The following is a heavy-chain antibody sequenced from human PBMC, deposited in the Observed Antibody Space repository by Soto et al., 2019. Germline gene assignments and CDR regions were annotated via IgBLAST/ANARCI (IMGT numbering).Heavy chain of an antibody. D-gene: IGHD2-15*01. CDR3: ARGAIVAVPAALSSYHDYTNYRFDS. J-gene: IGHJ4*02. V-gene: IGHV1-69*01. CDR1: GGSFSDFA. Sequence: QVQLAQSGAEMTKPGSSVKVSCRASGGSFSDFAFSWVRQAPGQGLEWMGGIIPMFAATKYAQRLQDRVTITADESTNTVYLGLNSLTSADTAIYYCARGAIVAVPAALSSYHDYTNYRFDSWGQGTLVTGSS. CDR2: IIPMFAAT.